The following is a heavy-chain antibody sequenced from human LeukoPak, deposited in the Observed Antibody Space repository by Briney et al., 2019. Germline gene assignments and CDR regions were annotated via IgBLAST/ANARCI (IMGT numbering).Heavy chain of an antibody. D-gene: IGHD4-17*01. V-gene: IGHV3-23*01. CDR2: ISAGGDST. CDR3: AKGSDYGDYVAGTLDY. CDR1: GFTFNNYA. Sequence: GGSLRLSCATSGFTFNNYAMSWVRQAPGKGLEWVSAISAGGDSTNYADSVKGRFTISRDNSKNTLYLQMNSLRAEDTAVYYCAKGSDYGDYVAGTLDYWGQGTLITVSS. J-gene: IGHJ4*02.